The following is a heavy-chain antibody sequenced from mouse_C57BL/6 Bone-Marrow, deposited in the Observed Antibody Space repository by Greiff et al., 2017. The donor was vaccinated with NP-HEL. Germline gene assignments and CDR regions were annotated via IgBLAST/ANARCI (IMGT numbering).Heavy chain of an antibody. Sequence: QVQLQQSGAELARPGASVKLSCKASGYTFTSYGISWVKQRTGQGLEWIGEIYPRSGNTYYNEKFKGKATLTADKSSSTAYMGLRSLTSEDSAVYFCAKPNWDPSYDVWGTGTTVTVSS. CDR3: AKPNWDPSYDV. V-gene: IGHV1-81*01. CDR1: GYTFTSYG. D-gene: IGHD4-1*02. CDR2: IYPRSGNT. J-gene: IGHJ1*03.